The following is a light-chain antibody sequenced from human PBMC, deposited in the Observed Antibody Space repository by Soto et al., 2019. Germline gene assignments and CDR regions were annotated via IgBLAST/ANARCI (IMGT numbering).Light chain of an antibody. CDR3: QHRANWPLT. CDR1: QSVSSY. V-gene: IGKV3-11*01. J-gene: IGKJ4*01. CDR2: DAS. Sequence: EIVLTQSPATLSLSPGERATLSCRASQSVSSYLAWYQQKPGQAPRLLIYDASNRATGIPARFSGSGSGTDFTLTISILDPEDFAVYYCQHRANWPLTFGGGTTVEIK.